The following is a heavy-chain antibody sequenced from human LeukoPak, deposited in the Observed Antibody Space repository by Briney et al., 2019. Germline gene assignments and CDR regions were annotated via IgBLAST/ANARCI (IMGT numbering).Heavy chain of an antibody. D-gene: IGHD6-19*01. CDR2: ISSSSSYI. Sequence: PGGSLRLSCAASGFTFSSYSMNWVRQAPGKGLEWVSSISSSSSYIYYADSVKGRFTISRDNAKNSLYLQMNSLRAEDTAVYYCARDKDSSGWYGRDDYWGQGTLVTVSS. CDR1: GFTFSSYS. V-gene: IGHV3-21*01. J-gene: IGHJ4*02. CDR3: ARDKDSSGWYGRDDY.